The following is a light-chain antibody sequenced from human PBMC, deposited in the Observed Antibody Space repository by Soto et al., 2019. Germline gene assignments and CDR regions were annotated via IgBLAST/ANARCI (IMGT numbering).Light chain of an antibody. Sequence: EIVMTQSPATLSVSPGERATLSCRASQSVSSNLAWYQQKPGQAPRLLIYGASTRATGTPARFSGGGSGTEFTLTISSLQSEDFAVYYCQQYNNWPRTFGQGTKVDIK. CDR1: QSVSSN. J-gene: IGKJ1*01. CDR3: QQYNNWPRT. CDR2: GAS. V-gene: IGKV3-15*01.